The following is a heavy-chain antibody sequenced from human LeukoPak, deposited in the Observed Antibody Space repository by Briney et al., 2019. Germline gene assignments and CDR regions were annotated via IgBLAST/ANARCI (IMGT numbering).Heavy chain of an antibody. CDR2: ISAYNGNT. J-gene: IGHJ4*02. CDR1: GYTFTSYG. V-gene: IGHV1-18*01. Sequence: ASVKVSCKASGYTFTSYGISWVRQAPGQGLEWMGWISAYNGNTNYAQKLQGRVTMTTDTSTSTVYMELSSLRSEDTAVYYCARDPATPAYDSSGYYATYYFVYWGQGTLVTVSS. D-gene: IGHD3-22*01. CDR3: ARDPATPAYDSSGYYATYYFVY.